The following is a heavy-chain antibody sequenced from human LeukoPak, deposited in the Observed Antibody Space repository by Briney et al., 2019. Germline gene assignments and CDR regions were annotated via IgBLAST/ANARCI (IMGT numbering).Heavy chain of an antibody. Sequence: PSQTLSLTCTVSGCSMSSGSYYWSWIRQPAGKGLERIGRIYTSGSTSYNPSLKSRVTISVDTSKNQFSLKLSSVTAADTAVYYCARDSVPGTRVSWAQGTLVTVSS. J-gene: IGHJ4*02. CDR2: IYTSGST. CDR1: GCSMSSGSYY. CDR3: ARDSVPGTRVS. D-gene: IGHD6-19*01. V-gene: IGHV4-61*02.